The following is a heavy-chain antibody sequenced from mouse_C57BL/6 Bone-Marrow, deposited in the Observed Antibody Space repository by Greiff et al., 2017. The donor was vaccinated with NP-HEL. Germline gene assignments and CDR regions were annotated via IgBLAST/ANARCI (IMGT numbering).Heavy chain of an antibody. CDR2: IDPSDSYT. CDR3: AREGGYEAWFAY. J-gene: IGHJ3*01. CDR1: GYTFTSYW. V-gene: IGHV1-50*01. Sequence: QVQLQQSGAELVKPGASVKLSCKASGYTFTSYWMQWVKQRPGQGLEWIGEIDPSDSYTNYNQKFKGKATLTVDTSSSTAYMQLSSLTSEDSAVYYCAREGGYEAWFAYWGQGTLVTVSA. D-gene: IGHD2-14*01.